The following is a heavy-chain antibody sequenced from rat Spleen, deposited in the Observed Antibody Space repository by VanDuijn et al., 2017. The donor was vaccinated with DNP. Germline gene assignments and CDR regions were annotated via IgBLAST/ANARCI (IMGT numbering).Heavy chain of an antibody. J-gene: IGHJ3*01. CDR1: GFTFSDYY. V-gene: IGHV5-20*01. D-gene: IGHD1-1*01. CDR3: AIYSFSGDNWFAY. Sequence: EVQLVESGGGLVQPGRPLKLSCAAAGFTFSDYYMAWFRQAPTKGLEWVAYIRFDGATTYYGDYVKGRFTISRDNAKSSLYLQMNSLRSEDTATDFGAIYSFSGDNWFAYWGQGTLVTVSS. CDR2: IRFDGATT.